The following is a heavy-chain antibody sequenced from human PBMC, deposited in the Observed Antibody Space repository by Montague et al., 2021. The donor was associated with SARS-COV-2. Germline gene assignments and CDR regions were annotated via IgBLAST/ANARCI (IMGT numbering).Heavy chain of an antibody. J-gene: IGHJ3*02. V-gene: IGHV4-39*01. Sequence: SETLSLTCTVPGGSITRNYYWGWIRQPPGKGLEWVGNIYYSGTTFINPXXESRVTISVDASKNQFSLNLTSVTAADTAVYYCARPLVRGVPKAFDIWGQGALVIVSS. D-gene: IGHD3-10*01. CDR3: ARPLVRGVPKAFDI. CDR2: IYYSGTT. CDR1: GGSITRNYY.